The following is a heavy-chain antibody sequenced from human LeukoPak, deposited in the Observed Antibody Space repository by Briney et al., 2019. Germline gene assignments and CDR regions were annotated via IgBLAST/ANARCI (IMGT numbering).Heavy chain of an antibody. CDR2: IYYSGST. CDR1: GGSVSSGSYY. V-gene: IGHV4-61*01. D-gene: IGHD5-18*01. Sequence: PSETLSLTCTVSGGSVSSGSYYWSWIRQPPGKGLEWIGYIYYSGSTNYNPSLKSRVTISVDTSKNQFSLKLSSVTAADTAVYYCARDSKQQAYFDYWGQGTLVTVSS. CDR3: ARDSKQQAYFDY. J-gene: IGHJ4*02.